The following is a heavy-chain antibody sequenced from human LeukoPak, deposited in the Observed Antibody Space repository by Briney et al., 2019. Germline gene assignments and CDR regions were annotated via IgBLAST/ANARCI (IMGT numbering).Heavy chain of an antibody. CDR2: ISAYNGNT. Sequence: GASVKVSCKASGYTFTSYGISWVRQAPGQGLEWMGWISAYNGNTNYAQKLQGRVTMTTDTSTSTAYMELRSLRSDDTAVYYCARVVGRIVVVPAAMGAFDIWGQGTMVTVSS. V-gene: IGHV1-18*01. J-gene: IGHJ3*02. CDR3: ARVVGRIVVVPAAMGAFDI. CDR1: GYTFTSYG. D-gene: IGHD2-2*01.